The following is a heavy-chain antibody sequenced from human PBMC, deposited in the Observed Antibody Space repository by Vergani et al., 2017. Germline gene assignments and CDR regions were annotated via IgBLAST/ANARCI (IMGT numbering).Heavy chain of an antibody. CDR3: ARVPSNYYYYGMDG. CDR1: GGTFSSYA. Sequence: QVQLVQSGAEVKKPGSSVTVSCKASGGTFSSYAISWVRQAPGQGLEWMGGIIPLFGTANYAQKFQGRVTITADESTSTAYMELSSLRSEDTAVYYCARVPSNYYYYGMDGWGQGTTVTVSS. CDR2: IIPLFGTA. J-gene: IGHJ6*02. V-gene: IGHV1-69*12.